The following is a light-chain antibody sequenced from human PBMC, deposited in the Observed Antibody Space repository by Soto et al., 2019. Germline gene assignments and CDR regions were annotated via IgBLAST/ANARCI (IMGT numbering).Light chain of an antibody. CDR1: QSVSSSY. J-gene: IGKJ5*01. CDR2: GAS. V-gene: IGKV3-20*01. Sequence: EIVLTQSPGTLSLSPGERATLSCSSSQSVSSSYLAWYQQKPGQAPRLLIYGASTRATGIPDRLSGSGSGTDFTLTISSLEPEDFAVYYCQQYGSSSTFGQGTRLEI. CDR3: QQYGSSST.